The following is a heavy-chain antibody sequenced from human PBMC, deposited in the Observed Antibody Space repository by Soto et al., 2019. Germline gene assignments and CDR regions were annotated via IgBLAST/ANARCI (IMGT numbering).Heavy chain of an antibody. Sequence: EVQLLESGGGLVQPGGSLRLSCAASEFTFSSYAMSWVRQAPGKGLEWVSGMSGNGGSAYYADSGKGRFTISRDNSKKTLYLQMNSLRAEDTALYYCAKGPIFGVENIYDYWGQGTLVTVSS. CDR2: MSGNGGSA. V-gene: IGHV3-23*01. CDR1: EFTFSSYA. J-gene: IGHJ4*02. CDR3: AKGPIFGVENIYDY. D-gene: IGHD3-3*01.